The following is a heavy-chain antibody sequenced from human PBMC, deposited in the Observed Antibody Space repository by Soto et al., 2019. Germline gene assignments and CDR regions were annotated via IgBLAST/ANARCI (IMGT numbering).Heavy chain of an antibody. J-gene: IGHJ4*02. CDR2: VSGNNGNT. Sequence: QVQLVQSGGEVKKPGASVKVSCKASGYTFTNYGISWVRQAPGQGLEWVGWVSGNNGNTNYAQKLWGQVTMTTDTSTSTAYMELRTLRSDDPAVYDCARDESSHGFDSWGQGTLVTVSS. CDR1: GYTFTNYG. CDR3: ARDESSHGFDS. V-gene: IGHV1-18*04. D-gene: IGHD6-19*01.